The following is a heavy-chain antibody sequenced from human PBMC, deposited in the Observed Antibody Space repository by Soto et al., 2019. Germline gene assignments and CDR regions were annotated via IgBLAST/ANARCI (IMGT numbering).Heavy chain of an antibody. CDR2: ISWNSGII. Sequence: GGSLRLSCAAPGFTFDDYAMHWVRQAPGKGLEWVSGISWNSGIIDYADSVKGRFTISRDNAKNSLYLQMNSLRAEDTALYYCAKGAMEWLSWLDPWGQGTQVTVYS. J-gene: IGHJ5*02. CDR1: GFTFDDYA. V-gene: IGHV3-9*01. CDR3: AKGAMEWLSWLDP. D-gene: IGHD3-3*01.